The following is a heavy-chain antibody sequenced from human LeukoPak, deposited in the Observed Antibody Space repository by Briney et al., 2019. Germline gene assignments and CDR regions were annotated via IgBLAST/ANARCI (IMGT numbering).Heavy chain of an antibody. V-gene: IGHV4-39*07. CDR3: ARQIWFGELFDY. Sequence: SETLSLTCAVSGGSISSSDYYWGWIRQPPGKGLEWIGTIYYSGSTYYNPSLRSRVTISVDTSKSQFSLKLSSVTAADTAVYYCARQIWFGELFDYWGQGTLVTVSS. D-gene: IGHD3-10*01. J-gene: IGHJ4*02. CDR1: GGSISSSDYY. CDR2: IYYSGST.